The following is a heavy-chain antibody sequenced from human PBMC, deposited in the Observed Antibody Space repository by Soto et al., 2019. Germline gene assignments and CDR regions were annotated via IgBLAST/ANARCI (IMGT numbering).Heavy chain of an antibody. CDR1: GGSISSYY. J-gene: IGHJ4*02. Sequence: SETLSLTWTVSGGSISSYYWSWIRQPPGKGLEWIGEINHSGSTNYNPSLKSRVTISVDTSKNQFSLKLSSVTAADTAVYYCARTRNDNCSGGSCYLLNFDYWGQGTLVTVSS. CDR3: ARTRNDNCSGGSCYLLNFDY. CDR2: INHSGST. V-gene: IGHV4-34*01. D-gene: IGHD2-15*01.